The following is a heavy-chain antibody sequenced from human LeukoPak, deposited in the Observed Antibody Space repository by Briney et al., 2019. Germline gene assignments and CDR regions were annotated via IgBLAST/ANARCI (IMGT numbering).Heavy chain of an antibody. CDR3: ARDSSEFRSLIPH. CDR1: GYTFTSYY. V-gene: IGHV1-46*01. Sequence: ASVKVSCKASGYTFTSYYIHWVRQAPGQGLEYMGIIRPSGSTAYAQKFQGRVTMTRDTSTSAVYMELSSLRSEDTAVYYCARDSSEFRSLIPHWGQGTLVTVSS. CDR2: IRPSGST. J-gene: IGHJ1*01. D-gene: IGHD2-21*01.